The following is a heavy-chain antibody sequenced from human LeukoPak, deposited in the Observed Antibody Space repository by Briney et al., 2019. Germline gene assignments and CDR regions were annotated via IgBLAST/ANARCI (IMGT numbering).Heavy chain of an antibody. CDR1: GGSFSGYY. V-gene: IGHV4-34*01. D-gene: IGHD3-10*01. Sequence: SETLSLTCAVYGGSFSGYYWSWIRQPPGKGLEWIGEINHSGSTSYNPSLKSRVTISVDTSKNQFSLKLSSVTAADTAVYYCATFFYGSGSYYKGADYWGQGTLVTVSS. CDR3: ATFFYGSGSYYKGADY. J-gene: IGHJ4*02. CDR2: INHSGST.